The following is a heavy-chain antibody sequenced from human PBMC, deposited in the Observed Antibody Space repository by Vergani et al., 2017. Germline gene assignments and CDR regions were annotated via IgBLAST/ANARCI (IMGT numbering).Heavy chain of an antibody. J-gene: IGHJ3*02. Sequence: QMQLVQSGPEVKKPGTSVKVSCKASGFTFTSSAVQWVRQARGQCLEWIGWIVVGSGNTNYAQKFQERVTITRDMSTSTAYMELSSLSSEDTAVYYCAAVDGEGDYDNAFDIWGQGTMVTVSS. CDR1: GFTFTSSA. CDR2: IVVGSGNT. V-gene: IGHV1-58*01. CDR3: AAVDGEGDYDNAFDI. D-gene: IGHD3-22*01.